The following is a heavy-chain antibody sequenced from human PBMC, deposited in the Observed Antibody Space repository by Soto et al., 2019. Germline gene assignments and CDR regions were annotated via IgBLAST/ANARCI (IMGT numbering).Heavy chain of an antibody. CDR2: MNPNSGNT. V-gene: IGHV1-8*01. CDR3: AGGVFSVHV. CDR1: GYTFTSYD. J-gene: IGHJ6*02. Sequence: QVQLVQSGAEVKKPGASEKVSCKASGYTFTSYDINWVRQATGQGLEWMGWMNPNSGNTGYAQKFQGRVTMTRNTSLRTAYMGLCSLGLGGTAVDIWAGGVFSVHVWAEGTT.